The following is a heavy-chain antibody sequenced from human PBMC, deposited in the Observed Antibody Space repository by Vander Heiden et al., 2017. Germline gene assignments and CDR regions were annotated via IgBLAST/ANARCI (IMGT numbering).Heavy chain of an antibody. V-gene: IGHV3-13*01. J-gene: IGHJ6*02. Sequence: EVQLVESGGGLVQPGGSLRLSCAASAFTFSSYDMHWVRQATGKGLEWVSAIGTAGDTYYPGSVKGRFTISRENAKNSLYLQMNSLRAGDTAVYYCARVRPPYYGMDVWGQGTTVTVSS. CDR2: IGTAGDT. CDR3: ARVRPPYYGMDV. CDR1: AFTFSSYD.